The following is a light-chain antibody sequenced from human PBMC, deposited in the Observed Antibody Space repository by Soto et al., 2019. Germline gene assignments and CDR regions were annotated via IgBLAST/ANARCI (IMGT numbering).Light chain of an antibody. J-gene: IGLJ1*01. CDR2: DVS. Sequence: QSALTQPASVSGSPGQSITISCTGTSSDVGGYNYVSWYQQHPGKAPKLMIYDVSNRPSGVSNRFSGSKSGNTASLTISGLQAEDGADYYCSSYTSSSTRFYVFGTGTKLTVL. CDR3: SSYTSSSTRFYV. CDR1: SSDVGGYNY. V-gene: IGLV2-14*01.